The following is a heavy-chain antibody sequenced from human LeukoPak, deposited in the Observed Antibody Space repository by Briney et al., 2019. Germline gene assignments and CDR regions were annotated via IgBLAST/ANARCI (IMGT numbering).Heavy chain of an antibody. V-gene: IGHV3-74*01. CDR3: ARDRGPYGFDI. CDR2: INSDGSRT. Sequence: GGSLRLSCAASGFTFSSNWMHWVRQAPGKGLVWVSRINSDGSRTSYADSVKGRFTISRDNAKNTLYLQMNSLRAEDTAVYYCARDRGPYGFDIWGQGTMVTVSS. CDR1: GFTFSSNW. D-gene: IGHD3-10*01. J-gene: IGHJ3*02.